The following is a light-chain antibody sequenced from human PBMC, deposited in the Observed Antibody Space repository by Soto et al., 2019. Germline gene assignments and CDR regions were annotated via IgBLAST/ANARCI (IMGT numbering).Light chain of an antibody. CDR3: QQYYTYST. CDR1: QSISTS. CDR2: GAS. J-gene: IGKJ1*01. Sequence: DIQLTQSPSFLSASVGDRVTITCRATQSISTSLAWYQQKPGKAPNLLISGASNSESGVPSRLSGSGSGTEFTLTIRSLQPDDFSSYYCQQYYTYSTFGQGTKVDIK. V-gene: IGKV1-5*01.